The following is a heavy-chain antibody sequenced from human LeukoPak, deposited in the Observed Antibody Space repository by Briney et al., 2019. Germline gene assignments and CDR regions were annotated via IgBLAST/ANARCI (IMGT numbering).Heavy chain of an antibody. V-gene: IGHV3-23*01. Sequence: GGSLRLSCAASGFTFSSYAMSWVRQAPGKGLEWVSAISGSGGSTYYADSVKGRFTISRDNSKNTLYLQMNSLRAEDTAVYYCAKDRPTYSSGWLEYYFDYWGQGTLVTVSS. CDR2: ISGSGGST. CDR1: GFTFSSYA. J-gene: IGHJ4*02. D-gene: IGHD6-19*01. CDR3: AKDRPTYSSGWLEYYFDY.